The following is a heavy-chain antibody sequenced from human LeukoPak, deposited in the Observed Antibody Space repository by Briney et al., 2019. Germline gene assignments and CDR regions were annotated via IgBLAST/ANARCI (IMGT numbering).Heavy chain of an antibody. CDR1: GDKFTDYY. CDR3: AKEYKINYPGRRTNCFDP. Sequence: ASVRVSCTSSGDKFTDYYIHWLREAPGQGLEWMGWKNPYSGAPNYALTFQGRVTITRDTSVSTVYMALSTLNSDDTTIYYCAKEYKINYPGRRTNCFDPWGQGTLVTVSS. J-gene: IGHJ5*02. CDR2: KNPYSGAP. D-gene: IGHD1-14*01. V-gene: IGHV1-2*02.